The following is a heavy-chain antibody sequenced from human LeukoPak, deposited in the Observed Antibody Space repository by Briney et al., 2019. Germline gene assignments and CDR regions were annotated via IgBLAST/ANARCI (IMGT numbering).Heavy chain of an antibody. J-gene: IGHJ4*02. CDR2: INPSGGST. CDR3: AREVAAMVKYFDY. V-gene: IGHV1-46*01. D-gene: IGHD5-18*01. CDR1: GYTFTRYF. Sequence: ASVKVSCKASGYTFTRYFMHWVRQAPGQGLEWMGIINPSGGSTTYAQKFQGRVTMTRDMSPSTVYMELSSLRSEDTAVYYCAREVAAMVKYFDYWGQGTLVTVSS.